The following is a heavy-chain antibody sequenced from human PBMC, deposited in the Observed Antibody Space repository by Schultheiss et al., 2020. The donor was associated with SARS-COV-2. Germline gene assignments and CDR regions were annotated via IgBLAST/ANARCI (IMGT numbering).Heavy chain of an antibody. Sequence: SETLSLTCTVSGGSISSSSYYWGWIRQPPGKGLEWIGSIYYSGSTYYNPSLKSRVTISVDTSKNQFSLKLSSVTAADTAVYYCARGPIAPYCSSTSCPLDYWGQGTLVTVS. CDR2: IYYSGST. CDR1: GGSISSSSYY. J-gene: IGHJ4*02. D-gene: IGHD2-2*01. V-gene: IGHV4-39*07. CDR3: ARGPIAPYCSSTSCPLDY.